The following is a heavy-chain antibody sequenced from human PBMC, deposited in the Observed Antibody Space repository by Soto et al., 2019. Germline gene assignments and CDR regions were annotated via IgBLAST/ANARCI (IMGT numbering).Heavy chain of an antibody. V-gene: IGHV3-33*01. CDR2: IWYDGSNK. J-gene: IGHJ4*02. Sequence: PWGCLRLAWPAAGFTFSSYCMQWVRQAPGKGLEWVAVIWYDGSNKYYADSVKGRFTISRDNSKNTLYLQMNSLRAEDTAVYYCARDRDIAAAGTFDYWGQGTLVTVSS. D-gene: IGHD6-13*01. CDR1: GFTFSSYC. CDR3: ARDRDIAAAGTFDY.